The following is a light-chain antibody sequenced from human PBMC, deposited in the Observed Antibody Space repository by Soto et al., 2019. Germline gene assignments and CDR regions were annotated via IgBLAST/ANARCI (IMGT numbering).Light chain of an antibody. J-gene: IGLJ2*01. CDR2: EVS. Sequence: QLVLTQPASVSGSPGQSITISCTATSSDVGGYNYVSWYQQHPGKAPKLMIYEVSNRPSGVSNRFSGSKSGNTASLTISGLQAEDEADYYCSSYTSSSTLVFGGGTKLTVL. CDR1: SSDVGGYNY. V-gene: IGLV2-14*01. CDR3: SSYTSSSTLV.